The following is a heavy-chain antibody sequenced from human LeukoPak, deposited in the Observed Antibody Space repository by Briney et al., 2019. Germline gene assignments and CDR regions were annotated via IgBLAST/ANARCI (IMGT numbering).Heavy chain of an antibody. V-gene: IGHV4-59*01. CDR1: GGSMSDYY. J-gene: IGHJ4*02. Sequence: SETPSLTCTVSGGSMSDYYWSWIRQPPGKGLEWIGYIYYTGTTNYNPSLKSRVTILVDTSKNQFSLKLNSVTAADTGVYYCARDQRRTSCFDYWGQGTLVTVSS. D-gene: IGHD2-2*01. CDR2: IYYTGTT. CDR3: ARDQRRTSCFDY.